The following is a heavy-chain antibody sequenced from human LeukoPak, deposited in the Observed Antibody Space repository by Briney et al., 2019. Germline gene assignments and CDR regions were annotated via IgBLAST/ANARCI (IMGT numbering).Heavy chain of an antibody. D-gene: IGHD5-18*01. CDR1: GYTFTSYA. J-gene: IGHJ6*02. CDR3: ARGYSYGSDYYCGMDV. V-gene: IGHV1-18*01. Sequence: GASVKVSFKASGYTFTSYAISWVRQAPGQGLEWMGWISGYNGNTKYAQKVQGRVTMTTDTSTSTAYMELRSLRSDDTAVYYCARGYSYGSDYYCGMDVWGQGTTVTVSS. CDR2: ISGYNGNT.